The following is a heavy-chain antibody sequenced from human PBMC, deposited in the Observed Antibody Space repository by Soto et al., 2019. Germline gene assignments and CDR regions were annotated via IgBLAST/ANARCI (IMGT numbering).Heavy chain of an antibody. CDR2: INSSSSYI. CDR1: GFTFSSYS. D-gene: IGHD6-19*01. J-gene: IGHJ3*02. Sequence: GGSLRLSCAASGFTFSSYSMNWVRQAPGKGLEWVSSINSSSSYIYYADSVKGRFTISRDNAKNSLYLQMNSLRADNTAVYYCARGGVAVYRDAFDIWGQGTRGTVS. CDR3: ARGGVAVYRDAFDI. V-gene: IGHV3-21*03.